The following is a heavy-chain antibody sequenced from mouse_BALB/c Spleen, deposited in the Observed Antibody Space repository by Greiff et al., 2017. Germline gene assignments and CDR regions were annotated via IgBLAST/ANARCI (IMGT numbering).Heavy chain of an antibody. Sequence: EVQRVESGGGLVKPGGSLKLSCAASGFTFSSYAMSWVRQTPEKRLEWVATISSGGSYTYYPDSVKGRFTISRDNAKNTLYLQMSSLRSEDTAMYYCARGGKSYFDYWGQGTTLTVSS. CDR1: GFTFSSYA. CDR2: ISSGGSYT. CDR3: ARGGKSYFDY. V-gene: IGHV5-9-3*01. J-gene: IGHJ2*01. D-gene: IGHD1-3*01.